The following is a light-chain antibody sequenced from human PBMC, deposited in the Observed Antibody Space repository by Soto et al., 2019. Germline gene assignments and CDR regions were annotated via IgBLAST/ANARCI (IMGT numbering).Light chain of an antibody. V-gene: IGLV2-18*02. Sequence: QSALTQPPSVSGSPGQSVAVSCTGTSSDVGSYNRVSWYQQPPGTAPKLMIYEVSNRPSGVPDRFSGSKSGNTASLTISGLQAEDEADYYCSSFKSDTTYVFGTGTKVTVL. CDR2: EVS. J-gene: IGLJ1*01. CDR3: SSFKSDTTYV. CDR1: SSDVGSYNR.